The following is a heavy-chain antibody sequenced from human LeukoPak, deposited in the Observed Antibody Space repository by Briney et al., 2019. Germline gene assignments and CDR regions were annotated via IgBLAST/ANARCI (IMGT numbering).Heavy chain of an antibody. V-gene: IGHV3-73*01. CDR2: IRSKANSYAT. J-gene: IGHJ4*02. CDR3: TRLAYGSGSYYIAGYY. D-gene: IGHD3-10*01. Sequence: PGGSLKLSRAASGFTFSGPAMHWVRQASGKGLEWVGRIRSKANSYATAYAASVKGRFTISRDDSKNTAYLQMNSLKTDDAAVYYCTRLAYGSGSYYIAGYYWGQGTLVTVSS. CDR1: GFTFSGPA.